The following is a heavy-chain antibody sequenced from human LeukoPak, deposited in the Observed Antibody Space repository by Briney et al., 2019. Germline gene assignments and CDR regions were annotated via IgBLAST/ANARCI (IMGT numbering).Heavy chain of an antibody. D-gene: IGHD3-10*01. V-gene: IGHV3-21*01. J-gene: IGHJ4*02. CDR3: ARDVARSGGY. CDR1: GFTFSSYS. Sequence: GGSLRLSCGASGFTFSSYSMSWVRRATGKGLECVSSISSRSSYIYYADSVKGRFTIYRDNAKNSLYLQTNSLRVEDTAVYYCARDVARSGGYWGQGTLVTVSS. CDR2: ISSRSSYI.